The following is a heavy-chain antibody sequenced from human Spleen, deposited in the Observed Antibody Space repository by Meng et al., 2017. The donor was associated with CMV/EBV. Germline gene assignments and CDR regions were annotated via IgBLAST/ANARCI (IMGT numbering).Heavy chain of an antibody. V-gene: IGHV3-48*04. D-gene: IGHD3-3*01. CDR2: ISSSSSSI. J-gene: IGHJ6*02. Sequence: GGSLRLSCAVSGLTFSTSSMNWVRQAPGKGLEWISYISSSSSSIYYADSVKGRFTISRDNAKNSLYLQMNSLRAEDTAVYYCAGFGVTITNGLDVWGQGTTVTVSS. CDR3: AGFGVTITNGLDV. CDR1: GLTFSTSS.